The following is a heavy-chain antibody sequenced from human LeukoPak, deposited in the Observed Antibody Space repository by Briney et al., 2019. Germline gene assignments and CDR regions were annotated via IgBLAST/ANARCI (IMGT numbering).Heavy chain of an antibody. J-gene: IGHJ6*02. Sequence: PGRSLRLSCAASGFTFSSYAMHWVRQAPGKGLEWVAVISYDGSNKYYADSVKGRFTISRDNSKNTLYLQMNSLRAEDTAVYYCARVTIPWAYYYYCGMDVWGQGTTVTVSS. CDR2: ISYDGSNK. CDR3: ARVTIPWAYYYYCGMDV. CDR1: GFTFSSYA. D-gene: IGHD3-16*01. V-gene: IGHV3-30-3*01.